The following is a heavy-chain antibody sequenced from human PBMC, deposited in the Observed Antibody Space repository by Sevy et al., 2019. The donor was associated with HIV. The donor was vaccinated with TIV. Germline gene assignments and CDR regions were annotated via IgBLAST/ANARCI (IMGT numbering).Heavy chain of an antibody. D-gene: IGHD6-19*01. CDR2: MYYSGST. CDR1: GGSVSSRSDC. CDR3: ARLPTAPDYSSGYLFYS. V-gene: IGHV4-61*03. J-gene: IGHJ4*02. Sequence: SETLSLTCTVSGGSVSSRSDCWSWIRQAPGKGLEWIGYMYYSGSTNYNPSLKSRVTISIDTSKNHFSLNLRSVTAVDTAVYYCARLPTAPDYSSGYLFYSWGQGTLVTVSS.